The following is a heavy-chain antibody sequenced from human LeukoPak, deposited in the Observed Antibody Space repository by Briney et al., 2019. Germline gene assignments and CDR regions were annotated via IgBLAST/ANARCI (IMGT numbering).Heavy chain of an antibody. D-gene: IGHD6-6*01. J-gene: IGHJ4*02. CDR3: ARGGVYSTSAVDD. CDR1: GFTFSSYW. V-gene: IGHV3-74*01. CDR2: INTDGSST. Sequence: PGGSLRLSCAASGFTFSSYWMHWVRQAPGKGLLWVSRINTDGSSTTYADSVKGRFTISRDNAKNTLYLQMNSLRAEDTAVYYCARGGVYSTSAVDDWGQGTLVTVSS.